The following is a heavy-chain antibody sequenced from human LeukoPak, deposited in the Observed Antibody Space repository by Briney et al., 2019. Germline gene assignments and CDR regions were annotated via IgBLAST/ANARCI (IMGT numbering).Heavy chain of an antibody. CDR1: GFTFSSYA. CDR3: ASGNIGVQGVIINLPFDY. J-gene: IGHJ4*02. D-gene: IGHD3-10*01. CDR2: ISYDGSNK. V-gene: IGHV3-30*04. Sequence: PGGSLRLSCAASGFTFSSYAMHWVRQAPGKGLEWVAVISYDGSNKYYADSVKGRFTISRDNSKNTLYLQMNSLRAEDTAVYYCASGNIGVQGVIINLPFDYWGQGTLVTVSS.